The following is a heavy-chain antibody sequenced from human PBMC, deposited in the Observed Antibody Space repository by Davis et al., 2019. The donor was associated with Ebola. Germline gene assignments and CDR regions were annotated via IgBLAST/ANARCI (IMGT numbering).Heavy chain of an antibody. CDR1: GNSFTGYW. J-gene: IGHJ3*02. Sequence: GESLKISCKGSGNSFTGYWIAWVRQMPGKGLEWMGIIYTGDSDTRYSPSFRGQVTISADKSIKTAFLQWSSLKASDTAIYYCATLRRTITGMDDGFDIWGQGTMVTVSS. CDR2: IYTGDSDT. CDR3: ATLRRTITGMDDGFDI. V-gene: IGHV5-51*01. D-gene: IGHD1-20*01.